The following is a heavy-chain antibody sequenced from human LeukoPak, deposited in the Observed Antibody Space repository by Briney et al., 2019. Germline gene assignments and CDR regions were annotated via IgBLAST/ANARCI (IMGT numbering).Heavy chain of an antibody. CDR1: GHTFTGYY. V-gene: IGHV1-2*02. J-gene: IGHJ1*01. CDR3: ARGVFGESLES. D-gene: IGHD3-10*02. CDR2: MNPNVGGA. Sequence: ASVKVSCKASGHTFTGYYVYWVRQAPGQGLEWMGWMNPNVGGANFPQKFQGRVTVTSDPAISAAFMELRRLRSDDTAVYYCARGVFGESLESWGQGTLVTVSS.